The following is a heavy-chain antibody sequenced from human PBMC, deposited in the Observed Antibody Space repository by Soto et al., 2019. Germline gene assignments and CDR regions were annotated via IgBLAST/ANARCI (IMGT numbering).Heavy chain of an antibody. J-gene: IGHJ4*02. CDR2: IYYSGST. CDR1: GGSISSGGYY. D-gene: IGHD3-22*01. CDR3: ARSPSSGYYYVGEAAYFDY. Sequence: SETLSLTCTVSGGSISSGGYYRSWIRQHPGKGLEWIGYIYYSGSTYYNPSLKSRVTISVDTSKNQFSLKLSSVTAAGTAVYYCARSPSSGYYYVGEAAYFDYWGQGTLVTVSS. V-gene: IGHV4-31*03.